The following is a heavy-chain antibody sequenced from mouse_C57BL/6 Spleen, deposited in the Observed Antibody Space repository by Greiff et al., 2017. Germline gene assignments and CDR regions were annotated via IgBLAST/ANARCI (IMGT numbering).Heavy chain of an antibody. CDR2: IYPRDGST. J-gene: IGHJ2*01. Sequence: VQLQQSDAELVKPGASVKISCKVSGYTFTDHTIHWMKQRPEQGLEWIGYIYPRDGSTKYNEKFKGKATLTADKSSSTAYMQLNSLTSEDSAVYFCARPITHYYGSSYYFDYWGQGTTLTVSS. D-gene: IGHD1-1*01. V-gene: IGHV1-78*01. CDR3: ARPITHYYGSSYYFDY. CDR1: GYTFTDHT.